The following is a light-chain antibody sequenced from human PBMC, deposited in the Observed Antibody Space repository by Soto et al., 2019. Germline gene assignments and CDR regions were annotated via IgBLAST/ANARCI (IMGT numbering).Light chain of an antibody. J-gene: IGKJ1*01. V-gene: IGKV3-15*01. Sequence: EILMTQSPATLSVFPGERATLSCRASQSVGSYLAWYQQKAGQAPRLLIYGASTRATGIPARFSGSGSGTEFTLTISGLQSGDFAVYYCQQYNNWPWTFGQATKVEIK. CDR3: QQYNNWPWT. CDR2: GAS. CDR1: QSVGSY.